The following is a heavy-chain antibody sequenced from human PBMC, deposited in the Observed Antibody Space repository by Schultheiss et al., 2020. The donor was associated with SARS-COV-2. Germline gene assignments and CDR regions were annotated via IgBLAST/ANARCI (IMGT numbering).Heavy chain of an antibody. CDR3: ANTPNPYYDFWSGYSYYYYYGMDV. J-gene: IGHJ6*02. D-gene: IGHD3-3*01. CDR1: GFTVSSNY. V-gene: IGHV3-33*08. Sequence: GGSLRLSCAASGFTVSSNYMSWVRQAPGKGLEWVAVIWYDGSNKYYADSVKGRFTISRDNSKNTLYLQMNSLRAEDTAVYYCANTPNPYYDFWSGYSYYYYYGMDVWGQGTTVTVS. CDR2: IWYDGSNK.